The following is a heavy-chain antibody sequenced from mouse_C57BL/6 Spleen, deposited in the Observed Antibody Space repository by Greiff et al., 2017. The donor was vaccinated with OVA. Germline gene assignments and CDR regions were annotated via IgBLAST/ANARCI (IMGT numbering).Heavy chain of an antibody. CDR3: ARDGGSCYAAWFAY. CDR1: GYSITSGYD. D-gene: IGHD3-2*02. V-gene: IGHV3-1*01. Sequence: EVKLVESGPGMVKPSQSLSLTCTVTGYSITSGYDWHWIRHFPGNKLEWMGYISYSGSTNYNPSLKSRISITHDTSKNHFFLKLNSVTTEDTATYYCARDGGSCYAAWFAYWGQGTLVTVSA. J-gene: IGHJ3*01. CDR2: ISYSGST.